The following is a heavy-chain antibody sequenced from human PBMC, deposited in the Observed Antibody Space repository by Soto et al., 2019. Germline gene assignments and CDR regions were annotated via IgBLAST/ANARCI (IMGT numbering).Heavy chain of an antibody. V-gene: IGHV3-48*01. CDR1: GFTFSSYS. D-gene: IGHD6-19*01. CDR2: ISSSSSTI. J-gene: IGHJ3*02. CDR3: ARDHTGYSSGWHAFDI. Sequence: GGSLRLSCAASGFTFSSYSMNWVRQAPGKGLEWVSYISSSSSTIYYADSVKGRFTISRDNAKNSLYLQMNSLRAEDTAVYYCARDHTGYSSGWHAFDIWGQGTMVTVSS.